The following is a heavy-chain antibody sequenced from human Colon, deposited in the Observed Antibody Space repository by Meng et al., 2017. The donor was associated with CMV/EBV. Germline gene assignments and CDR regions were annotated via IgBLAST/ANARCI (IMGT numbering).Heavy chain of an antibody. CDR3: ARGFGAASLSWFDP. D-gene: IGHD3-16*01. CDR1: VSFSSGGYY. J-gene: IGHJ5*02. V-gene: IGHV4-31*02. CDR2: AQYTGST. Sequence: VSFSSGGYYCSWLRQHPVLGLEWIGYAQYTGSTHYNPSLQSRVSISIDMSKNQFSLNLRSVTAADAAVYYCARGFGAASLSWFDPWGQGTLVTVSS.